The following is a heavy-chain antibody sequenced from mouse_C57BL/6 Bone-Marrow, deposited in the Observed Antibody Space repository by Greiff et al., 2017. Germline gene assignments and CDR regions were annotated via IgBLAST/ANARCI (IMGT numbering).Heavy chain of an antibody. CDR3: AREYPTPFAY. Sequence: QVQLQQSGPELVKPGASVKISCTASGYAFSSSWMNWVKQRPGKGLEWIGRIYPGDGDTNYNGKFKGMATLTADKSSSTAYMQLSRLTAEDSAVCFCAREYPTPFAYWGQGTLVTVSA. J-gene: IGHJ3*01. CDR1: GYAFSSSW. V-gene: IGHV1-82*01. D-gene: IGHD5-1*01. CDR2: IYPGDGDT.